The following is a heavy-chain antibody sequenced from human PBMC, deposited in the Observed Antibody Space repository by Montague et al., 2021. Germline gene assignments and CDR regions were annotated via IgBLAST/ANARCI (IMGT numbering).Heavy chain of an antibody. J-gene: IGHJ6*02. CDR3: ARHVIGNYGMDV. D-gene: IGHD3-16*02. CDR2: VFYSGAT. CDR1: GDSINGWY. Sequence: SETLSLTCSVSGDSINGWYWSWIRQPPGKGLEWIGSVFYSGATNYNPSLKSRVTMSADTSKNQVSLKVNSVTAADTAVYYCARHVIGNYGMDVWGQGTTVTVSS. V-gene: IGHV4-59*01.